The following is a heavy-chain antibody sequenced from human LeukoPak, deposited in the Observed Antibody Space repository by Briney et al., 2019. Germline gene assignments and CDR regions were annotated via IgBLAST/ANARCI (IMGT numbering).Heavy chain of an antibody. J-gene: IGHJ4*02. CDR1: GFTFNNYA. V-gene: IGHV3-23*01. Sequence: PGGSLRLSCAVSGFTFNNYAMSWVRQAPGKGLEWVSTITGSGGTTYYADSVRGRITISRDNSKNTLYLQMNSLRAEDTAVYYCAKGKQLAGAGYFDYWGQGTLVTVSS. D-gene: IGHD6-6*01. CDR2: ITGSGGTT. CDR3: AKGKQLAGAGYFDY.